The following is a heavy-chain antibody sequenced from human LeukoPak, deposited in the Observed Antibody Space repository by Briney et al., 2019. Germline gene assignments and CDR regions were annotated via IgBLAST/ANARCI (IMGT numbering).Heavy chain of an antibody. J-gene: IGHJ3*02. Sequence: GGSLRLSCAASGFTVSSNYMSWVRQAPGKGLEWVSVIYSGGSTYYADSVKGRFTISRDNSKNTLYLQMNSLRAEDTAVYYCARGPWSSGRYNAFHIWGQGTMVTVSS. V-gene: IGHV3-53*01. CDR2: IYSGGST. D-gene: IGHD1-26*01. CDR3: ARGPWSSGRYNAFHI. CDR1: GFTVSSNY.